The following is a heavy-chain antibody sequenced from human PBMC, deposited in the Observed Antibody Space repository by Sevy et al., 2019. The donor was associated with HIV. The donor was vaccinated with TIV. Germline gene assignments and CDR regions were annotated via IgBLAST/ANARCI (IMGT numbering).Heavy chain of an antibody. CDR3: ARDHSRSYYDSWFDP. D-gene: IGHD1-26*01. CDR2: IYYSGST. Sequence: SETLSLTCTVSGGSVSSDNYYWSWIRQPPGKGLEWIGNIYYSGSTNYYPSLKSRVTISVDTSKNQFSLKLSSVTAADTAVYYCARDHSRSYYDSWFDPWGQGTLVTVSS. V-gene: IGHV4-61*01. J-gene: IGHJ5*02. CDR1: GGSVSSDNYY.